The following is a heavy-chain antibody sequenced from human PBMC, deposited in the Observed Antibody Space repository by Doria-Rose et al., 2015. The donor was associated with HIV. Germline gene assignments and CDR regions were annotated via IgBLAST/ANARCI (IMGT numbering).Heavy chain of an antibody. J-gene: IGHJ5*02. V-gene: IGHV4-59*01. Sequence: WGWIRQPPGKGLEWIGCVFYSGSTNYNPSLKRRVTISLDTSKNQFSLNLNSVTAADTAVYYCARSNNWNFNWFDPWGQGTLVTVSS. CDR3: ARSNNWNFNWFDP. D-gene: IGHD1-7*01. CDR2: VFYSGST.